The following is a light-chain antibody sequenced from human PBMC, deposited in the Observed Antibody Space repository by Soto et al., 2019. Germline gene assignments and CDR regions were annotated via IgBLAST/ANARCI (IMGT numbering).Light chain of an antibody. Sequence: EIVMTQSPATLSVSPGERATLSCRASQSISSNLAWYQQKPGQAPRLLIYDASNRATGIPVRFSGSGSGADFTLTISSLEPEDFAVYYCQQRSNLPWTFGQGTKVDIK. CDR3: QQRSNLPWT. J-gene: IGKJ1*01. V-gene: IGKV3-11*01. CDR2: DAS. CDR1: QSISSN.